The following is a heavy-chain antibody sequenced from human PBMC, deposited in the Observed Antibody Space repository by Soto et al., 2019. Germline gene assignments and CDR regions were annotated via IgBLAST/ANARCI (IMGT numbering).Heavy chain of an antibody. Sequence: SETLSLTCAVSSGSISSSNWWSWVRQPPGKGLEWIGEIYHSGSTNYNPSLKSRVTISVDKSKNQFSLKLSSVTAADTAVYYCARDLTRGPLYCSSTSCYVRYNWFDPWGQGTLVTVSS. D-gene: IGHD2-2*01. V-gene: IGHV4-4*02. CDR3: ARDLTRGPLYCSSTSCYVRYNWFDP. J-gene: IGHJ5*02. CDR1: SGSISSSNW. CDR2: IYHSGST.